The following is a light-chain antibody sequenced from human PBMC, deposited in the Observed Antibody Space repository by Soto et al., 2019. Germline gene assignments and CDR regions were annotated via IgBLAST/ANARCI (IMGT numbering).Light chain of an antibody. CDR1: QSVSSN. Sequence: EIVMTQSPATLSVSPGERATLSCRASQSVSSNLAWYQQKPGQAPRLLIYGASTRATGIPARFSGGGSGTEFTLTINSLQSEDFAVYYCQQYHNWPPLTFGGGTK. CDR2: GAS. J-gene: IGKJ4*01. V-gene: IGKV3-15*01. CDR3: QQYHNWPPLT.